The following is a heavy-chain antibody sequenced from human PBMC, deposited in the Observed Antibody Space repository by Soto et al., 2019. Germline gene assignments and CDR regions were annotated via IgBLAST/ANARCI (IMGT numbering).Heavy chain of an antibody. Sequence: GGSLRLSCAASGFTFSSYAMSWVRQAPGKGLDWVSAISGSGGSTYYADSVKGRFTISRDNSKNTLYLQMNSLRAEDTAVYYCAKDRRHYYDSSGLYYFDYWGQGTLVTVSS. J-gene: IGHJ4*02. CDR2: ISGSGGST. V-gene: IGHV3-23*01. CDR3: AKDRRHYYDSSGLYYFDY. CDR1: GFTFSSYA. D-gene: IGHD3-22*01.